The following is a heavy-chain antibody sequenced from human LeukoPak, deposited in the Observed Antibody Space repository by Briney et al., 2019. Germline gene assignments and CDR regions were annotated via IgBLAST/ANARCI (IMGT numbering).Heavy chain of an antibody. D-gene: IGHD6-13*01. CDR2: IYYSGST. Sequence: KSSETLSLTCTVSGGSISSYYWSWIRQPPGKGLGWIGYIYYSGSTNYNPSLKSRVTISVDTSKNQFSLKLSSVTAADTAVYYCARDDSSSWSPGGYYGMDVWGQGTTVTVSS. CDR1: GGSISSYY. CDR3: ARDDSSSWSPGGYYGMDV. V-gene: IGHV4-59*01. J-gene: IGHJ6*02.